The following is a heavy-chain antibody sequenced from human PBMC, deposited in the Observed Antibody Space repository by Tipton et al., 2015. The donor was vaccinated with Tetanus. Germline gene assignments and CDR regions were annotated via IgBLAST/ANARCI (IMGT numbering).Heavy chain of an antibody. CDR3: ARDDDPIGNGLDV. CDR1: GFPFTTYG. Sequence: SLRLSCAASGFPFTTYGMTWVRLAPGKGLEWVAVITGSGVGTYYSDSVKGRFTVSRDNSRNTLYLQMNSLRVEDTALYYCARDDDPIGNGLDVWGQGTTVTVSS. D-gene: IGHD2/OR15-2a*01. J-gene: IGHJ6*02. CDR2: ITGSGVGT. V-gene: IGHV3-23*01.